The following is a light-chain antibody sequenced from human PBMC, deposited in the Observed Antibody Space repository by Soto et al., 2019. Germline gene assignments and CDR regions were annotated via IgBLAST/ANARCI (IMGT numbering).Light chain of an antibody. J-gene: IGLJ1*01. CDR1: SSDVGGYNY. V-gene: IGLV2-14*01. Sequence: QSALTQPASVSGSPGQSITISCTGTSSDVGGYNYVSLYQQHPGKAPKLMIYDVSNRPSGVSNRFSGSKSGNTASLTISGLQAEDEADYYCRSYTSSSTLEVFGTGTKVTVL. CDR2: DVS. CDR3: RSYTSSSTLEV.